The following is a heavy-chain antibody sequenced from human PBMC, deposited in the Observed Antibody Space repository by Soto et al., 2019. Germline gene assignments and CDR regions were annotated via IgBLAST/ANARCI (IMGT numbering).Heavy chain of an antibody. D-gene: IGHD6-19*01. CDR1: GGSITKYL. J-gene: IGHJ4*02. Sequence: LETLSLTWTVSGGSITKYLWRWIRQPTGKGLEWIGYMYHSGSANYNPSLKGRVTISVDTSKNYFSLKLNAVTAADTAVYYCAGTSPGWGYYFDYWGQGTLVTVSS. CDR3: AGTSPGWGYYFDY. V-gene: IGHV4-59*01. CDR2: MYHSGSA.